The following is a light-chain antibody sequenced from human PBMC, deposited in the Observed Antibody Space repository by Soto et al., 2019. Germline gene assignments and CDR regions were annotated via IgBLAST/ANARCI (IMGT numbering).Light chain of an antibody. CDR3: CSYVGGDTYLI. CDR1: SSDVGGYIL. Sequence: QSVLTQPASVSGSPGQSITISCTGTSSDVGGYILVSWYQQEPGKAPKLMIYEGSKRPSGVSNRFSGSKSGNTASLTISGLQAEDEAYYYCCSYVGGDTYLIFGGGTKVTVL. CDR2: EGS. J-gene: IGLJ2*01. V-gene: IGLV2-23*01.